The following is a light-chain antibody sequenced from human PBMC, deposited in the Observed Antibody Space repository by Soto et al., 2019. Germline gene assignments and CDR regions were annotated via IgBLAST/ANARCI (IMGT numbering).Light chain of an antibody. CDR2: GAS. J-gene: IGKJ5*01. Sequence: EIVMTQAPATPSVSPGERTPLSCRASQSVSSNLAWYQQKHGQXHRXXIYGASSRATGIPDRFSGSGSGTDLTITISRLEPEDFEVFYCQHYDSLPITFGQGTRLEIK. V-gene: IGKV3-20*01. CDR1: QSVSSN. CDR3: QHYDSLPIT.